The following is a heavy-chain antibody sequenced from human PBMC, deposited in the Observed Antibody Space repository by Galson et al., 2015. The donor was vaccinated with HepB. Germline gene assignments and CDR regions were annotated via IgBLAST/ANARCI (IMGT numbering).Heavy chain of an antibody. D-gene: IGHD4-17*01. CDR1: GFSLSTTGVG. J-gene: IGHJ5*02. Sequence: PALVKPTQTLTLTCTFSGFSLSTTGVGVGWIRQPPGKALEWLALIYWDDDKSYNPFLKNRLTITKDTSKNQVVLTMTKMDPVDTATYYCARHDFGDINWFDPWGQGALVTVSS. V-gene: IGHV2-5*02. CDR2: IYWDDDK. CDR3: ARHDFGDINWFDP.